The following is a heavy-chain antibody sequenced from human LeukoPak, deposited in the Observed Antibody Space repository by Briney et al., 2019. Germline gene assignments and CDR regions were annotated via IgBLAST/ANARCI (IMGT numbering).Heavy chain of an antibody. V-gene: IGHV1-2*02. CDR1: GYTFTSYG. CDR3: GRQDKNSAAIDY. CDR2: ISPNSGDK. Sequence: GPVKVSCKASGYTFTSYGISWVRQAPGQGLEWMGWISPNSGDKKYAQKFQGRVTMTRDTSISTAYMELSRLRSDDTAVYYCGRQDKNSAAIDYWGQGTLVTVSS. J-gene: IGHJ4*02. D-gene: IGHD2-21*01.